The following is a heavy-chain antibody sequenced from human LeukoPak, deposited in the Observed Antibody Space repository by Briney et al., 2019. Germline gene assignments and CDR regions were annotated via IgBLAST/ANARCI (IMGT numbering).Heavy chain of an antibody. CDR3: AKDHYSGSGSYYRAFDF. V-gene: IGHV3-23*01. J-gene: IGHJ3*01. CDR2: ISGSGGST. D-gene: IGHD3-10*01. Sequence: GGSLRLSCAASGFTFSNYAMSWVRQAPGKGLEWVSLISGSGGSTYYADSVKGRFAISRDNSMDTLYLQMNSLGAEDTAVYYCAKDHYSGSGSYYRAFDFWGQGTMVTVSS. CDR1: GFTFSNYA.